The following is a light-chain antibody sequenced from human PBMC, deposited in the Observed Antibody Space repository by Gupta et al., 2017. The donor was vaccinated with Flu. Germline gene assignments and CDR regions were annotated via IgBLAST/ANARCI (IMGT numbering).Light chain of an antibody. CDR1: ESVKSRY. CDR2: DSS. V-gene: IGKV3-20*01. Sequence: GTLCLSPGERATRSCRTRESVKSRYLAWYQQKPGQAPRLLMSDSSTRADGIPDRFSGSGSGTEFTLTISRREPGDFAVYYCQQWGSVPFTFGHGTKVDI. J-gene: IGKJ3*01. CDR3: QQWGSVPFT.